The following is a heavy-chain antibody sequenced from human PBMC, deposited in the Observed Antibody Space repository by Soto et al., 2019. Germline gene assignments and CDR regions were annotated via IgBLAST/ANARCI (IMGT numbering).Heavy chain of an antibody. CDR2: IFSNDEK. Sequence: QVTLKESGPVLVKPTETLTLTCTVSGFSLSNARMGVSWIRQPPGKALEWLAHIFSNDEKFYSTSLKCRLTISKDTSKLQVLLTMTNMDPVDTATYYCARPFRCYSSSWSDNWYFDLWGRGTLVTVSS. D-gene: IGHD6-13*01. CDR3: ARPFRCYSSSWSDNWYFDL. J-gene: IGHJ2*01. CDR1: GFSLSNARMG. V-gene: IGHV2-26*01.